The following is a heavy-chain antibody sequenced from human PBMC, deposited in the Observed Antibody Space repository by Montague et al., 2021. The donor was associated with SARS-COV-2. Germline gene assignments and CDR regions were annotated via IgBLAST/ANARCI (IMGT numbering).Heavy chain of an antibody. V-gene: IGHV4-59*01. CDR3: AREISGPVYFDY. J-gene: IGHJ4*02. CDR1: GGSISSNY. Sequence: SETLSLTCTVSGGSISSNYWNWIRQPQGRGLEWIGYIYYSGSTNYNPSLESRVPISVDTSKNHFSLKLRSVTAADTAVYYCAREISGPVYFDYWGQGTLVTVSS. D-gene: IGHD3-10*01. CDR2: IYYSGST.